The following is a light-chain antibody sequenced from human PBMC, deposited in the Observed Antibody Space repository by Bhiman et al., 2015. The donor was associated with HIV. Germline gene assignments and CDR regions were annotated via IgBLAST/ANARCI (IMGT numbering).Light chain of an antibody. Sequence: QSVLTQPPSLSAAPGQKVTISCSGSSLNIGNHYVSWYQQVPGTAPKLLIYEDNKRPSGIPDRFSGSKSGTSATLGITGLQTGDEADYYCGTWDSSLGWVFGGGTKLTVL. CDR1: SLNIGNHY. V-gene: IGLV1-51*02. CDR3: GTWDSSLGWV. J-gene: IGLJ3*02. CDR2: EDN.